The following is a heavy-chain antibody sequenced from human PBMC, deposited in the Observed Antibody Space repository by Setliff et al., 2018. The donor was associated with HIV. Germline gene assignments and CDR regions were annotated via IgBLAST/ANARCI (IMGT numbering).Heavy chain of an antibody. CDR1: GYSINSGFS. Sequence: PSETLSLTCAASGYSINSGFSRAWIRQPPGQGPQWIGAIHHSGNTYYNPSLKSRVTISVDTSKNLFSLKVNSVTAADTAVYYCARHDITLVRGLVWGQGTTVTVSS. CDR2: IHHSGNT. J-gene: IGHJ6*02. V-gene: IGHV4-38-2*01. CDR3: ARHDITLVRGLV. D-gene: IGHD3-10*01.